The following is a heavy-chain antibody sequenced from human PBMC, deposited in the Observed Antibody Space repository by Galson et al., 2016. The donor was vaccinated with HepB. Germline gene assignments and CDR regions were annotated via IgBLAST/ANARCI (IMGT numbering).Heavy chain of an antibody. CDR3: AGVPQDSGYLYPGVFDS. Sequence: SLRLSCASSGFTFSSYAMSWVRQAPGKGLEWVSTIIGGGGSTYYTDSVKGRFTISRDNSKNTLYLQVRSLRAEDTAVYYWAGVPQDSGYLYPGVFDSWGQGTLVTVSS. CDR1: GFTFSSYA. J-gene: IGHJ4*02. D-gene: IGHD5-12*01. CDR2: IIGGGGST. V-gene: IGHV3-23*01.